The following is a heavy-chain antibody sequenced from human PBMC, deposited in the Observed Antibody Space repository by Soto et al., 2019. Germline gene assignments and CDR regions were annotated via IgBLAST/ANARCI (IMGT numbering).Heavy chain of an antibody. Sequence: SETLSLTCTVSGGSISSGDYYWSWIRQPPGKGLEWIGCIYYSGSTYYNPSLKSRVTISVDTSKNQFSLKLSSVTAADTAVYYCARVLQEDAFDIWGQGTMVTVSS. V-gene: IGHV4-30-4*01. CDR2: IYYSGST. CDR3: ARVLQEDAFDI. J-gene: IGHJ3*02. CDR1: GGSISSGDYY.